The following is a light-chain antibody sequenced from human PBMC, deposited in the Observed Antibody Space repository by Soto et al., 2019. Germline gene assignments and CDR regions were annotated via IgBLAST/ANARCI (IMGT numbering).Light chain of an antibody. CDR2: GAS. CDR3: QSYNDWPFT. V-gene: IGKV3-15*01. J-gene: IGKJ2*01. Sequence: EIVMTQSPATLSVSPGERVTLSCRAGESLSTYLAWYQQKPGQAPRLLIYGASTKATGIPARFSGSGSATNFPLTISSLQSEDFAVYYCQSYNDWPFTFGQGTK. CDR1: ESLSTY.